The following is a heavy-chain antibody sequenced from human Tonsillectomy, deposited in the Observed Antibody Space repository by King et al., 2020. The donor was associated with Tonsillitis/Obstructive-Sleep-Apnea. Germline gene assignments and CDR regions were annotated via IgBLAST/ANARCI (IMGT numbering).Heavy chain of an antibody. CDR3: ARGDDYDNYLDY. CDR2: IYYSGTT. V-gene: IGHV4-31*03. Sequence: QLQESGPGLVKPSHTLSLTCTVSGGSISSGGYYWGWIRQHPGKGLEWIGYIYYSGTTYYNQSLKSRLTISVDTSKNQFSLKLSSVTAADTAVYYCARGDDYDNYLDYWGQGTLVTVSS. J-gene: IGHJ4*02. D-gene: IGHD5-24*01. CDR1: GGSISSGGYY.